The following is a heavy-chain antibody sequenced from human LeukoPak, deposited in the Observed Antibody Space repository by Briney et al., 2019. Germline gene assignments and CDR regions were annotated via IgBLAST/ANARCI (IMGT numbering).Heavy chain of an antibody. V-gene: IGHV3-23*01. CDR2: ISGSGDRT. CDR3: AKDPTDFDSSGQTYFDY. J-gene: IGHJ4*02. CDR1: GFTFSSYW. D-gene: IGHD3-22*01. Sequence: GGSLRLSCAASGFTFSSYWMSWVRQAPGKGLEWVSAISGSGDRTHYADSVQGRFTISRDNSKNTLYLQMNSLRAEDTAVYYCAKDPTDFDSSGQTYFDYWGQGTLVTVSS.